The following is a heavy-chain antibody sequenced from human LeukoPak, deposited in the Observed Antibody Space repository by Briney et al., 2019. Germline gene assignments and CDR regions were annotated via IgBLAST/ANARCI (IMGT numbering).Heavy chain of an antibody. J-gene: IGHJ4*02. V-gene: IGHV1-69*05. Sequence: SVKVSCKASGGTFSSYAISWVRQTPGQGLEWMGGIIPIFGTANYAQRFQGRVTITTDESTSTAYMELSSLRSEDTAVYYCARVGGAARSYFDYWGQGTLVTVSS. CDR1: GGTFSSYA. CDR3: ARVGGAARSYFDY. D-gene: IGHD6-6*01. CDR2: IIPIFGTA.